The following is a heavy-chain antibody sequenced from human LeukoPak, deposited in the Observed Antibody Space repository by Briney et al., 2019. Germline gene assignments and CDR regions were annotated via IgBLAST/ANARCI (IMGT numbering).Heavy chain of an antibody. D-gene: IGHD3-22*01. J-gene: IGHJ4*02. CDR2: ISGSGGST. V-gene: IGHV3-23*01. Sequence: GSLRLSCAASGFTFSSYAMSWVRQAPGKGLEWVSAISGSGGSTYYADSVKGRFTISRDNSKNTLYLQMNSLRAEDTAVYYCAKAEYYYDSSGYYSPNHYFDYWGQGTLVTVSS. CDR1: GFTFSSYA. CDR3: AKAEYYYDSSGYYSPNHYFDY.